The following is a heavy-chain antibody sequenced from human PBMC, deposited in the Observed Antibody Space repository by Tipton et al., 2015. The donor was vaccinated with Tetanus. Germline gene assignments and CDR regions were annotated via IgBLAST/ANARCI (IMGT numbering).Heavy chain of an antibody. CDR3: ARLYSYGSLYWFDP. Sequence: GLVKPSETLSLTCSVSGGSISGYFWTWIRQPPGKGLQCIGYVFYTGSTNYNSPFESRVTISVDTSKNQISLQLRSVTAADSAVYYCARLYSYGSLYWFDPWGQGTLVTVSS. CDR1: GGSISGYF. CDR2: VFYTGST. D-gene: IGHD5-18*01. J-gene: IGHJ5*02. V-gene: IGHV4-59*01.